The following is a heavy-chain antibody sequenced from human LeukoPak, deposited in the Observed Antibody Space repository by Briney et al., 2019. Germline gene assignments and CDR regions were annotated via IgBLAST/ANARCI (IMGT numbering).Heavy chain of an antibody. CDR2: IKDSGTT. J-gene: IGHJ4*02. D-gene: IGHD2-2*01. V-gene: IGHV1-46*01. Sequence: ASVKVSCKASGYSFTTYHIHWVRQAPGQGLEWMGIIKDSGTTIYPQKFQGRVTMTRDTSTSTVYMEVSSLRSEDTAMYYCARLRSTSVLFDYWGQGTLVTVSS. CDR3: ARLRSTSVLFDY. CDR1: GYSFTTYH.